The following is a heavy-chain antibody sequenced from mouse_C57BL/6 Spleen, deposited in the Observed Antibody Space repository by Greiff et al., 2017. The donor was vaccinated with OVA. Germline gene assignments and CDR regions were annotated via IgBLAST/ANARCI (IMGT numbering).Heavy chain of an antibody. CDR2: ISNGGGST. J-gene: IGHJ2*01. Sequence: EVKLMESGGGLVQPGGSLKLSCAASGFTFSDYYMYWVRQTPEKRLEWVAYISNGGGSTYYPDTVKGRFTISRDNAKNTLYLQISRLKAEDTAMYYCARQGFDYWGQGTTLTVSS. CDR3: ARQGFDY. CDR1: GFTFSDYY. V-gene: IGHV5-12*01.